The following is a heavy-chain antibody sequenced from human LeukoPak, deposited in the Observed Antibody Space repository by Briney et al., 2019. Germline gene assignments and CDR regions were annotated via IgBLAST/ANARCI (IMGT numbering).Heavy chain of an antibody. J-gene: IGHJ2*01. CDR2: IHYSGST. CDR1: GGSLSSHN. D-gene: IGHD3-16*01. V-gene: IGHV4-59*08. Sequence: SETLSLTCAVSGGSLSSHNWSWIRQSPGKRLEWIGYIHYSGSTDSKPSLKSRVTISVDTSKNQFSLKLTSVIAADTAMYYCARWGPNTGWARGWYFDLWGRGTVDSVSS. CDR3: ARWGPNTGWARGWYFDL.